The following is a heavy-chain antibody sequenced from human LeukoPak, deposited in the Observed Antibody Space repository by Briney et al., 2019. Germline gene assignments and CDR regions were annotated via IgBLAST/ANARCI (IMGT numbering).Heavy chain of an antibody. Sequence: PSETLSLTCAVSGYSISGGYYWGWIRQPPGKGLEWIGSIFHTGNTYYNPSLQSRVTITVDTSKNQFSLKLTSMTAADTAVYYRARRPNWFGPWGQGTLVTVSS. V-gene: IGHV4-38-2*01. J-gene: IGHJ5*02. CDR1: GYSISGGYY. CDR3: ARRPNWFGP. CDR2: IFHTGNT.